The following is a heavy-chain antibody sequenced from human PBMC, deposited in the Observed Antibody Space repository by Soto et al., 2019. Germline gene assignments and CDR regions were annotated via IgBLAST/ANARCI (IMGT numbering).Heavy chain of an antibody. CDR2: ISYYRSNK. CDR3: AKKGGREYGSSQPPMDV. D-gene: IGHD6-6*01. V-gene: IGHV3-30*18. J-gene: IGHJ6*01. CDR1: GFTFSSYC. Sequence: GGSLRLSCAASGFTFSSYCIHWVRNTPGKGLECVAVISYYRSNKYYADFVKGLFTITRDNSKNTRYLQMKSLRAEDTAVYYCAKKGGREYGSSQPPMDVWAQGSTVTVCS.